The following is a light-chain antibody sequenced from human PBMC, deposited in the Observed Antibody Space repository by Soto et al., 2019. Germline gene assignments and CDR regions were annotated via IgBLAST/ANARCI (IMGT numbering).Light chain of an antibody. J-gene: IGKJ5*01. CDR2: VAS. CDR1: QVCSSNS. Sequence: EVESKQSVFTLSSSKGERATXSCRARQVCSSNSLAWYQQKPGLAPSLLVLVASTGSTCIPDGFAGGGSGTDLTLKISRVEPEGFAVYWWEQFSTSPTFAQGTLIEIK. CDR3: EQFSTSPT. V-gene: IGKV3-20*01.